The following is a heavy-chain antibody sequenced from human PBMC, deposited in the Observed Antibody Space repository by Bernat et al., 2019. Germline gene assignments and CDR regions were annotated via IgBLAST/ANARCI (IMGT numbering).Heavy chain of an antibody. V-gene: IGHV3-15*01. CDR3: WKEDFDFGT. Sequence: EVHLVESGGGLVKPGESLRVSCAASGFIFRNAWMSWVRQAPGKGLEWVGRIRSRPSGGTTDYAAPVKGRFTISRDDSTNTLYLQMNNLKTEDTAMYYCWKEDFDFGTWGQGTLVTVS. J-gene: IGHJ5*02. CDR2: IRSRPSGGTT. CDR1: GFIFRNAW. D-gene: IGHD3-3*01.